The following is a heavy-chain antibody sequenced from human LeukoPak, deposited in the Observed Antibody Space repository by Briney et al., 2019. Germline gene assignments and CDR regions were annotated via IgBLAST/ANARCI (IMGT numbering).Heavy chain of an antibody. Sequence: ASVKVSCKASGGTFSSYAIGWVRQAPGQGLEWMGGIIPIFGTANYAQKFQGRVTITADESTSTAYMELSSLRSEDTAVYYCAREPADYYGSGSFDPWGQGTLVTVSS. CDR3: AREPADYYGSGSFDP. J-gene: IGHJ5*02. CDR2: IIPIFGTA. CDR1: GGTFSSYA. D-gene: IGHD3-10*01. V-gene: IGHV1-69*13.